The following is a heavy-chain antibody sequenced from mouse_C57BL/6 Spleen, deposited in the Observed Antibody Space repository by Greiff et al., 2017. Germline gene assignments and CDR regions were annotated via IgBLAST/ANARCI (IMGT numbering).Heavy chain of an antibody. CDR1: GYTFTDYE. CDR2: IDPETGGT. J-gene: IGHJ1*03. D-gene: IGHD1-1*01. V-gene: IGHV1-15*01. Sequence: QVQLQQSGAELVRPGASVTLSCKASGYTFTDYEMHWVKQTPVHGLEWIGAIDPETGGTAYNQKFKGKAILTADTSSSPAYMELRSLPSEHSAVYYCTRGGVITTVVSSYWYFDVWGTGTTVTVAS. CDR3: TRGGVITTVVSSYWYFDV.